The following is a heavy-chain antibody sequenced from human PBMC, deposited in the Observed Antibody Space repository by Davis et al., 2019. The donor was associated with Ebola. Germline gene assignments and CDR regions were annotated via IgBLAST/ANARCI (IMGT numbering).Heavy chain of an antibody. CDR1: GNTFNSHW. J-gene: IGHJ3*02. Sequence: GESLKISCKDSGNTFNSHWIGWVRQLPGKGLEWVGVIFTGDSDTRYSPSFRGQVTISADNSIKTAFLQWSSLKASDTAIYYCATLRRAITGFDDGYDIWGQGTMVTVSS. CDR3: ATLRRAITGFDDGYDI. CDR2: IFTGDSDT. D-gene: IGHD5-24*01. V-gene: IGHV5-51*01.